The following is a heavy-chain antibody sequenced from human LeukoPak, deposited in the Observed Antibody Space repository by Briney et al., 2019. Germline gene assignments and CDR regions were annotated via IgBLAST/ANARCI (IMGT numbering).Heavy chain of an antibody. J-gene: IGHJ6*02. Sequence: GGSLRLSCAASGFTFDDYAMHWVRQAPGKGLEWVSGISWNSGSIGYADSVKGRFTISRDNAKNSLYLQMNSLRAEDTALYYCAKGYSNNYYYGMDVWGQGTTVTVPS. V-gene: IGHV3-9*01. CDR1: GFTFDDYA. CDR3: AKGYSNNYYYGMDV. CDR2: ISWNSGSI. D-gene: IGHD4-11*01.